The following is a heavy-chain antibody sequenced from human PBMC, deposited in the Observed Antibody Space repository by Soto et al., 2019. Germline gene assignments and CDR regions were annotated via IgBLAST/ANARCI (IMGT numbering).Heavy chain of an antibody. Sequence: GGSLRLSCAASGFTFSSYAMHRVRQAPGKGLEYVSAISSNGGSTYYANSVKGRFTISRDNSKNTLYLQMGSLRAEDMAVYYCARGGYCSGGSCYPDYMDVWGKGTTVTVSS. CDR1: GFTFSSYA. J-gene: IGHJ6*03. CDR3: ARGGYCSGGSCYPDYMDV. CDR2: ISSNGGST. V-gene: IGHV3-64*01. D-gene: IGHD2-15*01.